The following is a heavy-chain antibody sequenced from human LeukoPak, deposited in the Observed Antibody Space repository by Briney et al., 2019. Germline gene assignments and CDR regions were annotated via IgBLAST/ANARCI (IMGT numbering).Heavy chain of an antibody. V-gene: IGHV1-2*02. J-gene: IGHJ6*02. CDR1: GYTLTGYY. CDR2: INPNSGGT. Sequence: ASVKVSCKASGYTLTGYYMHWVRQAPGQGLEWMGWINPNSGGTNYAQKFQGRVTMTRDTSISTAYMELSRLRSDDTAVYYCARGYNWNDEDFYGMDVWGQGTTVTVSS. CDR3: ARGYNWNDEDFYGMDV. D-gene: IGHD1-20*01.